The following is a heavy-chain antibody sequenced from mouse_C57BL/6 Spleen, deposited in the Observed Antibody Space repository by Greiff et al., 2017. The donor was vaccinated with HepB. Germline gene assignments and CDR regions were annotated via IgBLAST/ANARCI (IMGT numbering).Heavy chain of an antibody. D-gene: IGHD2-3*01. J-gene: IGHJ2*01. V-gene: IGHV5-16*01. Sequence: EVNLVESEGGLVQPGSSMKLSCTASGFTFSDYYMAWVRQVPEKGLEWVANINYDGSSTYYLDSLKSRFIISRDNAKNILYLQMSSLKSEDTATYYCAREGGIYDGYYLDYWGQGTTLTVSS. CDR2: INYDGSST. CDR1: GFTFSDYY. CDR3: AREGGIYDGYYLDY.